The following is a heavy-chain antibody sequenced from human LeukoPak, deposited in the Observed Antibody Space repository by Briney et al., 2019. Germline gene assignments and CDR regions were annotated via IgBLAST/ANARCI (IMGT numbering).Heavy chain of an antibody. CDR2: ISAYNGNT. CDR3: ARDGYSYGYIHYYYYYMDV. D-gene: IGHD5-18*01. Sequence: GASVKVSCKASGYTFTSYGISWVRQAPGQGLEWMGWISAYNGNTNYAQKIQGRVTMTTAKSTSTAYMELRSMISDDTAVYYCARDGYSYGYIHYYYYYMDVWGKGTTVTVSS. V-gene: IGHV1-18*01. J-gene: IGHJ6*03. CDR1: GYTFTSYG.